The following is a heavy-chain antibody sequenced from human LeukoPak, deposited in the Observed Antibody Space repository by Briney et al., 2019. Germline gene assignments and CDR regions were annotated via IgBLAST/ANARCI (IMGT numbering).Heavy chain of an antibody. V-gene: IGHV4-39*07. D-gene: IGHD1-20*01. Sequence: SETLSLTCTVSGGSISSSSYYWGWIRQPPGKGLEWIGSIYYSGSTYYNPSLKSRVTISVDTSKNQFSLKLSSVTAADTAVYYCARAGGQTYNWFDYWGQGTLVTVSS. CDR2: IYYSGST. CDR1: GGSISSSSYY. J-gene: IGHJ4*02. CDR3: ARAGGQTYNWFDY.